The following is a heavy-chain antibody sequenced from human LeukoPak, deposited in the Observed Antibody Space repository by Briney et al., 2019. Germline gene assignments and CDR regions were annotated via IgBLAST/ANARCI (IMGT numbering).Heavy chain of an antibody. CDR1: GFTFSSYS. CDR3: ARDLISSSWYFDY. D-gene: IGHD6-13*01. V-gene: IGHV3-21*01. J-gene: IGHJ4*02. CDR2: ISSSSSYI. Sequence: TGGSLRLSCAASGFTFSSYSMNWVRQAPGKGLEWVSSISSSSSYIYYADSVKGRFTISRDNAKNSLYLQMNSLRAEDTAVYYCARDLISSSWYFDYWGQGTLVTVSS.